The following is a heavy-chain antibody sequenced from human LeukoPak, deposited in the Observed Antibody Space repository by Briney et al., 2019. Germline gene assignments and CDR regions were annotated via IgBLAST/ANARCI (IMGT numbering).Heavy chain of an antibody. CDR1: GGSFSGYY. D-gene: IGHD6-13*01. CDR2: INHSGST. Sequence: SETLSLTCAVYGGSFSGYYWSWIRQPPGKGLEWIGEINHSGSTNYNPSLKSRVTISVDTSKNQFSLKLSSVTAADTAVYYCARVHQQQLVLYGAFDIWGQGTMVTVSS. V-gene: IGHV4-34*01. J-gene: IGHJ3*02. CDR3: ARVHQQQLVLYGAFDI.